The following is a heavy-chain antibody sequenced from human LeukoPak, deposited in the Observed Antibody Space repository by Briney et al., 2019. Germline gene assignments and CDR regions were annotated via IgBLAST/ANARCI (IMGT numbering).Heavy chain of an antibody. Sequence: GGSLRLSCAASGFTFSSYDMSWVRQAPGKGLEWVSAISGSGGSTYYADSVKGRFTISRDNSKNTLYLQMNSLRAEDTAVYYCAKSANLVGAEYYFDYWGQGTLVTVSS. CDR3: AKSANLVGAEYYFDY. CDR2: ISGSGGST. D-gene: IGHD1-26*01. CDR1: GFTFSSYD. V-gene: IGHV3-23*01. J-gene: IGHJ4*02.